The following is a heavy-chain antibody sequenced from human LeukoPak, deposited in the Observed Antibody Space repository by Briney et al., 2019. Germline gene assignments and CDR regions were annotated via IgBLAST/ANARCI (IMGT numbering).Heavy chain of an antibody. J-gene: IGHJ4*02. CDR1: GFTFSSYS. CDR2: ISSSSSYI. CDR3: ARDGPIPY. V-gene: IGHV3-21*01. Sequence: PGGSLRLSCAASGFTFSSYSMNWVRQAPGKGLEWVSSISSSSSYIYHADSVKGRFTISRDNAKNSLYLQMNSLRAEDTAVYYCARDGPIPYWGQGTLVTVSS.